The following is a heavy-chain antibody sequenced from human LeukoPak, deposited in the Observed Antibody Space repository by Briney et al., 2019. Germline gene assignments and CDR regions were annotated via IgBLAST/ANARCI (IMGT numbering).Heavy chain of an antibody. CDR1: GFTFSSYG. D-gene: IGHD3-22*01. CDR2: IRYDGSNK. CDR3: AKDSSGYYRGWYFDL. J-gene: IGHJ2*01. Sequence: TGGSLRLSCAASGFTFSSYGMHWVRQAPGKGLEWVAFIRYDGSNKYYADSVKGRFTISRDNSKNTLYLQMNSLRAEDTAVYYCAKDSSGYYRGWYFDLWGRGTLVTVSS. V-gene: IGHV3-30*02.